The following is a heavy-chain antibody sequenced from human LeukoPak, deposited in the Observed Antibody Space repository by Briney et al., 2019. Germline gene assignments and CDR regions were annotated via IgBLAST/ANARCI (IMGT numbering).Heavy chain of an antibody. CDR3: AGYYDGSGFYQPFDY. CDR1: GGSFSNSSFY. V-gene: IGHV4-39*01. J-gene: IGHJ4*02. Sequence: SETLSLTCTVSGGSFSNSSFYWGWIRQPPGKGLEWIGSIYYSGDTYYNPSLKSRLTISVDTSENQFSLKLSSVTAADTAVYYCAGYYDGSGFYQPFDYWGQGTLVTVSS. D-gene: IGHD3-22*01. CDR2: IYYSGDT.